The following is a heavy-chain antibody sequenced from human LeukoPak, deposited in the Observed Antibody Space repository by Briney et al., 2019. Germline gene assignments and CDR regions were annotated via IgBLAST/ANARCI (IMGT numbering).Heavy chain of an antibody. CDR1: GGSISSSSYY. D-gene: IGHD6-19*01. CDR3: ARLSSSGWYYFDY. J-gene: IGHJ4*02. CDR2: IYYTGGT. Sequence: SETLSLTCSVSGGSISSSSYYWGWIRQPPEKGLEWIGSIYYTGGTYYSPSLKSRVTISVDTSKNQFSLKLSSVTAADTAVYYCARLSSSGWYYFDYWGQGTLVTVSS. V-gene: IGHV4-39*07.